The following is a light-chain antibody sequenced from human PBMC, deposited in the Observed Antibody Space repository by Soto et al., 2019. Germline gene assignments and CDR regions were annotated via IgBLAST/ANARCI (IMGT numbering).Light chain of an antibody. V-gene: IGKV4-1*01. Sequence: IVMTQSPDSLAVSLGERATINCKSSQSVLYSSNNKNSVAWYQQKPGQPPQLLIYWASTRESGVPDRFSGSEYGTDFPLTISSPQAEDVAVYSCQQYYTTRWTFGQWEKVEI. CDR1: QSVLYSSNNKNS. CDR3: QQYYTTRWT. CDR2: WAS. J-gene: IGKJ1*01.